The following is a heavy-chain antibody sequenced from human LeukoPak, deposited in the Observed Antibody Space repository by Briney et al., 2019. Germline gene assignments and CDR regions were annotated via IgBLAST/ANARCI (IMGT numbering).Heavy chain of an antibody. CDR2: IYYSGST. Sequence: SQTLSLTCTVSGGSISSGDYYWSWIRQPPGKGLEWIGYIYYSGSTNYNPSLKSRVTISVDTSKNQFSLKLSSVTAADTAVYYCARRGSSSWVYFDSWGQGTLVTVSS. D-gene: IGHD6-13*01. CDR1: GGSISSGDYY. J-gene: IGHJ4*02. V-gene: IGHV4-30-4*01. CDR3: ARRGSSSWVYFDS.